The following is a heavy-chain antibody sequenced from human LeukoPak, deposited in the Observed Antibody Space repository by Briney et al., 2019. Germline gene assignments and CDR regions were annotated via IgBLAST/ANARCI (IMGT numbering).Heavy chain of an antibody. D-gene: IGHD1-26*01. CDR2: ISGGGGST. CDR3: AKGGKWDVTPFDY. Sequence: GGSLRLSCAASGFTFTSYSMNWVRQAPGKGLEWVSTISGGGGSTYYADSVKGRFTISRGNSENTLYLQVNSLRAEDTAVYYCAKGGKWDVTPFDYWGQGTLVTVSS. CDR1: GFTFTSYS. V-gene: IGHV3-23*01. J-gene: IGHJ4*02.